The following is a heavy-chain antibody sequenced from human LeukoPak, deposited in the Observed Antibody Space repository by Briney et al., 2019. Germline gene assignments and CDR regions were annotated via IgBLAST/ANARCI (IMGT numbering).Heavy chain of an antibody. CDR1: GYSFTSYW. V-gene: IGHV5-51*01. J-gene: IGHJ4*02. Sequence: GESLKISCKGSGYSFTSYWIGWVRQMHGKGLEWMGIIYPGDSDTRYSPSFQGQITISADKSISTAYLQWSSLKASDTAMYYCARHIVGALYYFDYWGQGTLVTVSS. CDR2: IYPGDSDT. D-gene: IGHD1-26*01. CDR3: ARHIVGALYYFDY.